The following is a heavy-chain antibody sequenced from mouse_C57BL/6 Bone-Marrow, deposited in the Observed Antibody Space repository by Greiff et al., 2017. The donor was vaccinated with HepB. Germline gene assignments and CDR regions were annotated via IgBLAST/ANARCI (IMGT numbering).Heavy chain of an antibody. CDR1: GYTFTSYG. Sequence: VQRVESGAELARPGASVKLSCKASGYTFTSYGISWVKQRTGQGLEWIGEIYPRSGNTYYNEKFKGKATLTADKSSSTAYMELRSLTSEDSAVYFCARPPHYYGSSYSYFDVWGTGTTVTVSS. CDR2: IYPRSGNT. J-gene: IGHJ1*03. CDR3: ARPPHYYGSSYSYFDV. V-gene: IGHV1-81*01. D-gene: IGHD1-1*01.